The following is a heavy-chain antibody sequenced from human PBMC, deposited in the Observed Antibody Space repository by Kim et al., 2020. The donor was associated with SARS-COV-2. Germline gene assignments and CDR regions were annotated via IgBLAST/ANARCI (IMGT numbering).Heavy chain of an antibody. J-gene: IGHJ6*02. Sequence: GGSLRLSCAASGFTFSSYWMSWVRQAPGKGLEWVANIKQDGSEKYYVDSVKGRFTISRDNAKNSLYLQMNSLRAEDTAVYYCARGMVRGVLTYYYYYGMDVWGQGTTVTVSS. D-gene: IGHD3-10*01. CDR2: IKQDGSEK. CDR3: ARGMVRGVLTYYYYYGMDV. V-gene: IGHV3-7*01. CDR1: GFTFSSYW.